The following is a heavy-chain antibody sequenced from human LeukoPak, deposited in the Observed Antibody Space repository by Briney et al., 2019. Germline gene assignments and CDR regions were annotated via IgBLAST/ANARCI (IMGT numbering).Heavy chain of an antibody. CDR1: GGTFSSYT. Sequence: SVKVSCKASGGTFSSYTISWVRQAPGQGLEWMGGIIPIFGTANYAQKFQGRVTITADKSTSTAYMELSSLRSEDTAVYYCAREGLWGIAAARRIRWFDPWGQGTLVTVSS. CDR3: AREGLWGIAAARRIRWFDP. D-gene: IGHD6-13*01. CDR2: IIPIFGTA. V-gene: IGHV1-69*06. J-gene: IGHJ5*02.